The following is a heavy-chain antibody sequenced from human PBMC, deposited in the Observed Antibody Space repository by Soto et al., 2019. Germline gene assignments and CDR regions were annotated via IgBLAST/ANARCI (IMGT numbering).Heavy chain of an antibody. CDR3: ARVHRYCSGGSCYTDFDY. D-gene: IGHD2-15*01. CDR1: GGTFSSYA. CDR2: IIPIFGTA. J-gene: IGHJ4*02. Sequence: RASVKVSCKASGGTFSSYAISWVRQAPGQGLEWMGGIIPIFGTANYAQKFQGRVTITADKSTSTAYMELSSLRSEDTAVYYCARVHRYCSGGSCYTDFDYWGQGTLVTVSS. V-gene: IGHV1-69*06.